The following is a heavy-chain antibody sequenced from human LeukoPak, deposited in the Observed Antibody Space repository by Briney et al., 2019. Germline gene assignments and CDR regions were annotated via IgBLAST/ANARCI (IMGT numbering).Heavy chain of an antibody. Sequence: SETLSLTCAVYGGSFSGYYWSWIRQPPGKGLEWIGEINHSGSTNYNPSLKSRVTISVDTSKNQFSLKLSSVTAADTAVYYCARHWLVPSPFDYWGQGTLVTVSS. CDR1: GGSFSGYY. J-gene: IGHJ4*02. D-gene: IGHD6-19*01. CDR3: ARHWLVPSPFDY. V-gene: IGHV4-34*01. CDR2: INHSGST.